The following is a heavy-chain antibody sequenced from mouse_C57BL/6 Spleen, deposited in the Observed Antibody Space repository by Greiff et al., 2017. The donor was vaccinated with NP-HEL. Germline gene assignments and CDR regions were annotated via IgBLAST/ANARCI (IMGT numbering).Heavy chain of an antibody. J-gene: IGHJ2*01. CDR1: GFTFSSYA. Sequence: EVKLVESGEGLVKPGGSLKLSCAASGFTFSSYAMSWVRQTPEKRLEWVAYISSGGDYIYYADTVKGRFTISRDNARNTLYLQMSSLKSEDTAMYYCTRDRGLLTGKDYFDYWGQGTTLTVSS. V-gene: IGHV5-9-1*02. D-gene: IGHD4-1*01. CDR2: ISSGGDYI. CDR3: TRDRGLLTGKDYFDY.